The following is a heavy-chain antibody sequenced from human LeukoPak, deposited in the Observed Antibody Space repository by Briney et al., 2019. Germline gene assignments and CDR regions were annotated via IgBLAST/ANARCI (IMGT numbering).Heavy chain of an antibody. V-gene: IGHV3-33*01. D-gene: IGHD6-13*01. J-gene: IGHJ5*02. CDR3: ARDVAAAGTSWFDP. Sequence: GGSLRLSCAASGFTFSSYGMHWVRQAPGKGLEWVAVIWYDGSNKYYADSVKGRFTISRDNSKNTLYLQMNSLRAEDTAVYYCARDVAAAGTSWFDPWGQGTLVTVSS. CDR1: GFTFSSYG. CDR2: IWYDGSNK.